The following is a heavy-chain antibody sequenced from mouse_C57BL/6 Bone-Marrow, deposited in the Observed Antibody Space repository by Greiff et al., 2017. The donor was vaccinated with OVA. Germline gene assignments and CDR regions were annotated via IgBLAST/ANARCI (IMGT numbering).Heavy chain of an antibody. Sequence: QVQLQQPGAELVKPGASVKLSCKASGYTFTSYWMHWVKQRPGQGLEWIGMIHPNSGSTNYNEKFKSKATLTVDKSSSTAYMQLSSLTSEDSAVYYCARSNYYYGNSYLPFAYWGQGTLVTVSA. CDR1: GYTFTSYW. D-gene: IGHD1-1*01. V-gene: IGHV1-64*01. CDR2: IHPNSGST. CDR3: ARSNYYYGNSYLPFAY. J-gene: IGHJ3*01.